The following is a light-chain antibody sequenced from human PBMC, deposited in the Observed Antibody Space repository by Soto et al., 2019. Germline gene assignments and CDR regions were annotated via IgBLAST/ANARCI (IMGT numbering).Light chain of an antibody. CDR2: DVS. J-gene: IGKJ4*01. V-gene: IGKV3-11*01. CDR3: QQRPNWPLT. Sequence: EILLTQSPATLYLSPGERATLSCTAIPSISSHLAWYQQKPGPAPRLLMYDVSNRATDIPARFSGSGSGTDITLTISSLEPADFAVYYCQQRPNWPLTFGGGTKVEIK. CDR1: PSISSH.